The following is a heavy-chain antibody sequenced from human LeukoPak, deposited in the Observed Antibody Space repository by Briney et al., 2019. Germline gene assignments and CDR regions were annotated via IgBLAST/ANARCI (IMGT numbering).Heavy chain of an antibody. D-gene: IGHD6-13*01. J-gene: IGHJ4*02. CDR3: ASSPHDHSPVYSSSWYYFDY. Sequence: QPGGSLRLSCAASGFTFSSSGMNWVRQAPGRGLEWVSYIGTSFSVILYADSVKGRFTISRDNAKNSLYLQMNSLRAEDTAVYYCASSPHDHSPVYSSSWYYFDYWGQGTLVTVSS. CDR1: GFTFSSSG. V-gene: IGHV3-48*04. CDR2: IGTSFSVI.